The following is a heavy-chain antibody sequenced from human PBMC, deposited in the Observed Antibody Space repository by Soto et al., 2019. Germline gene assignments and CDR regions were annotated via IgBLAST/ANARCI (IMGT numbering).Heavy chain of an antibody. CDR2: MNPNSGNT. D-gene: IGHD1-20*01. CDR1: GYTFTSYD. V-gene: IGHV1-8*01. Sequence: QVQLVQSGAEVKKPGASVKVSCKASGYTFTSYDINWVRRATGQGLEWMGWMNPNSGNTGYAQKFQGRVTMTRNTSISTAYMELSSLRSEDTAVYYCARGDNSPGVRDFDYWGQGTLVTVSS. J-gene: IGHJ4*02. CDR3: ARGDNSPGVRDFDY.